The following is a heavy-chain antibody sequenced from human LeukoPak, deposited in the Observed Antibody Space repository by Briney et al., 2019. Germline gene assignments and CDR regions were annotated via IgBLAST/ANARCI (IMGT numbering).Heavy chain of an antibody. V-gene: IGHV4-39*01. J-gene: IGHJ4*02. D-gene: IGHD3-22*01. Sequence: PSETLSLTCTVSGGSISSSSYYWGWIRQPPGKGLEWIGSIYYSGSTYYNPSLKSRVTISVDTSKNQFPLKLSSVTAADTAVYYCARQDLDSSGYYFDYWGQGTLVTVSS. CDR2: IYYSGST. CDR1: GGSISSSSYY. CDR3: ARQDLDSSGYYFDY.